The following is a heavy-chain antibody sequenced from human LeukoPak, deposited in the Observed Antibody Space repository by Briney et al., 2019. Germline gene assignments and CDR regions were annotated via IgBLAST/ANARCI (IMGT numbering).Heavy chain of an antibody. CDR1: GGSFSGYY. CDR2: INHSGST. J-gene: IGHJ4*02. D-gene: IGHD3-10*01. Sequence: KPSETLSLTCAVYGGSFSGYYWSWLRQPPGKGLKWFGEINHSGSTNYNPSLNSRVTISVDTSKNQFSLKLSPVTAADTAVYYCARRGYYGSGSYFFDYWGQGTLVTVSS. V-gene: IGHV4-34*01. CDR3: ARRGYYGSGSYFFDY.